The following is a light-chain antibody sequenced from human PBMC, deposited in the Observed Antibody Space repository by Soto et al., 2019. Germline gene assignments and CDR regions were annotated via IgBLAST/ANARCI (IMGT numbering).Light chain of an antibody. CDR1: QSIDRR. Sequence: DIQMTQSPSTLSASVRDSVTITCRASQSIDRRLAWYQKKPGKAPNLVIYDASTLESGDPSRFSGSGSWTEFTLTISSLQPDDSGTYYCQQYFTVPHTFGLGTTLQIK. J-gene: IGKJ2*01. V-gene: IGKV1-5*01. CDR3: QQYFTVPHT. CDR2: DAS.